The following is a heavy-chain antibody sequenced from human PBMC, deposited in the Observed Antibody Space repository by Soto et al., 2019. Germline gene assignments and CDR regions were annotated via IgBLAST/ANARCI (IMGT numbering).Heavy chain of an antibody. V-gene: IGHV4-34*01. CDR2: IGHSGST. Sequence: SETLCLTCAVSGGSFSGYDWSWIRQPPGKGLELMGEIGHSGSTTSNPFLKIRVTISVEQYXXHTPGKAREWTSYINYSGSTNHNPPIKSRVTISVATSKNQLSRKLNTVTAEATAVYSCAGGEAHVDGFDYWGQGTLFTLSS. CDR3: NHNPPIKSRVTISVATSKNQLSRKLNTVTAEATAVYSCAGGEAHVDGFDY. J-gene: IGHJ4*02. D-gene: IGHD1-26*01. CDR1: GGSFSGYD.